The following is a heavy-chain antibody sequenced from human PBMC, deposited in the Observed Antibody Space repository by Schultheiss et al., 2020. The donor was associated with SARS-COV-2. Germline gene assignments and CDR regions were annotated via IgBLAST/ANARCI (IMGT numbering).Heavy chain of an antibody. Sequence: SETLSLTCAVSGYSISSGYYWGWIRQPPGKGLEWIGSIYTSGSTNYNPSLKSRVTISVDTSKNQFSLKLSSVTAADTAVYYCAKRIVGATFDYWGQGTLVTVSS. CDR2: IYTSGST. CDR1: GYSISSGYY. V-gene: IGHV4-38-2*01. J-gene: IGHJ4*02. D-gene: IGHD1-26*01. CDR3: AKRIVGATFDY.